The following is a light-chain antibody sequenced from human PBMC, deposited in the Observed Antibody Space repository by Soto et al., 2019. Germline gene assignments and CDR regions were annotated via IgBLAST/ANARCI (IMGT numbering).Light chain of an antibody. V-gene: IGKV1-5*03. CDR2: QAS. CDR3: QQYQSYWT. CDR1: QSTSRQ. J-gene: IGKJ1*01. Sequence: DIQMTQSPSTLSASVGDGVSITCRASQSTSRQLAWYQQKPGKAPNLLIYQASNLETGVPSRFTGSGSGTEFTLTISSLQPDDLATYYCQQYQSYWTFGQGTKVEVK.